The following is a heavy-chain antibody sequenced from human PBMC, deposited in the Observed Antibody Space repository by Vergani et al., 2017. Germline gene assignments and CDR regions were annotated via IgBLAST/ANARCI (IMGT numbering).Heavy chain of an antibody. CDR3: AKRGGMARFLVWMWFDP. Sequence: QVQLVESGGGVVQPGRFLRLSCTPSSFKLGDYGMHWVRQAPGRGLEWVSMTWYEGNNNYYADSVKGRFTISKDISKNTLYLQMYSLRGDETAVYYSAKRGGMARFLVWMWFDPWGQGTLVTVSS. CDR2: TWYEGNNN. D-gene: IGHD3-3*01. CDR1: SFKLGDYG. J-gene: IGHJ5*02. V-gene: IGHV3-33*06.